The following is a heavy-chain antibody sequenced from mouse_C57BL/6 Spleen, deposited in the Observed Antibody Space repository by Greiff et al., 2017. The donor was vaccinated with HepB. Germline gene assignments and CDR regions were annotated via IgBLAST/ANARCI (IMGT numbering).Heavy chain of an antibody. J-gene: IGHJ4*01. CDR3: ARLAYYYGSSYDAMDY. D-gene: IGHD1-1*01. CDR1: GYTFTSYW. Sequence: QVQLQQPGAELVKPGASVKLSCKASGYTFTSYWMHWVKQRPGQGLEWIGMIHPNSGSTNYNEKFKSKATLTVDKSSSTAYMQLSSLTSEDSAVYYCARLAYYYGSSYDAMDYWGQGTSVTVSS. V-gene: IGHV1-64*01. CDR2: IHPNSGST.